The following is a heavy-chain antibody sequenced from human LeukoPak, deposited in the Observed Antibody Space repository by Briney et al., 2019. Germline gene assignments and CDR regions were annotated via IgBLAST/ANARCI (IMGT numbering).Heavy chain of an antibody. J-gene: IGHJ4*02. CDR1: GFTFSSYA. Sequence: GGSLRLSCAASGFTFSSYAMHWVRQAPGKGLEWVAVISYDGSNKYYADSVKGRFTISRDNSKNTLYLQMNSLRAEDTAVYYCARGGIGREGLSAAGRLDYWGQGTLVTVSS. D-gene: IGHD6-13*01. V-gene: IGHV3-30-3*01. CDR3: ARGGIGREGLSAAGRLDY. CDR2: ISYDGSNK.